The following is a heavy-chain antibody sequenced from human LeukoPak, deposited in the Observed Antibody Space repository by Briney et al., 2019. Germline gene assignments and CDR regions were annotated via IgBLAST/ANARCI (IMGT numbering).Heavy chain of an antibody. D-gene: IGHD2-21*01. CDR2: ISSSGSTI. CDR3: ARGSRRYCDY. CDR1: RFTFSSYE. J-gene: IGHJ4*02. Sequence: GGSLRLSCAASRFTFSSYEMNWVRQAPGKGLEWVSYISSSGSTIYYADSVKGRFTISRDNAKNSLYLQMNSLRAEDTAVYYCARGSRRYCDYWGQGTLVTVSS. V-gene: IGHV3-48*03.